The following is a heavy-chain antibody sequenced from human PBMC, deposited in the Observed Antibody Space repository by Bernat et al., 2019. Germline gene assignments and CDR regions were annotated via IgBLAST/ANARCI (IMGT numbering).Heavy chain of an antibody. J-gene: IGHJ4*02. CDR2: SSSSSTYT. CDR1: GFTCGDYY. V-gene: IGHV3-11*05. D-gene: IGHD3-10*01. Sequence: GGGGGGPGGWGGVSWAGGGFTCGDYYMSGGRRAPGGGVEWGSYSSSSSTYTNYADSVKGRFTISRDNAKNSLYLQMNSLRAEDTAVYYCVRVGGSGSYNFDYWGQGTLVTVSS. CDR3: VRVGGSGSYNFDY.